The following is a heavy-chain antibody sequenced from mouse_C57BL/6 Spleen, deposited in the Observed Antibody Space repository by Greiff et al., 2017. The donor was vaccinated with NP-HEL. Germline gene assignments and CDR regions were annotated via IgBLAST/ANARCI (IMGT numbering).Heavy chain of an antibody. V-gene: IGHV1-26*01. J-gene: IGHJ4*01. CDR2: INPNNGGT. D-gene: IGHD1-1*01. CDR3: ARWGRYPMDY. Sequence: VQLQQSGPELVKPGASVKISCKASGYTFTDYYMNWVKQSHGKSLEWIGDINPNNGGTSYNQKFKGKATLTVDKSSSTAYMELRSLTSEDSAVYYCARWGRYPMDYWGQGTSVTVSS. CDR1: GYTFTDYY.